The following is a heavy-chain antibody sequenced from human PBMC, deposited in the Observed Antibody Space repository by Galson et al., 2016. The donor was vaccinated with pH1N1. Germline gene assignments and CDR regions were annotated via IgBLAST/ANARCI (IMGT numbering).Heavy chain of an antibody. CDR2: IKEDGSET. J-gene: IGHJ4*02. D-gene: IGHD3-16*02. V-gene: IGHV3-7*01. CDR1: GFTFRNSW. CDR3: ARAIGSRSAY. Sequence: SLRLSCAASGFTFRNSWMHWVRQVPGKGLEWVANIKEDGSETYYVDSVRGRFTISRDNAKNPLYLQMNSLRDEDTALYYCARAIGSRSAYWGQGTLVTVSS.